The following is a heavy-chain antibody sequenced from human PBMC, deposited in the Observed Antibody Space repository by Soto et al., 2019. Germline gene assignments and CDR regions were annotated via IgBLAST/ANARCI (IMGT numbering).Heavy chain of an antibody. CDR3: ARGPYCSGGSCYRTFDY. CDR1: GGSFSGYY. Sequence: SETLSLTCAVYGGSFSGYYWSWIRQPPGKGLEWIGEINHSGSTNYNPSLKSRVTISVDTSKNQFSLKLSSVTAADTAVYYCARGPYCSGGSCYRTFDYWGQGTLVT. V-gene: IGHV4-34*01. CDR2: INHSGST. D-gene: IGHD2-15*01. J-gene: IGHJ4*02.